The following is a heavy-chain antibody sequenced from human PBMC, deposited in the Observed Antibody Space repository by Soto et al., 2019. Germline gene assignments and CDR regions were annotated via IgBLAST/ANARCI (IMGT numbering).Heavy chain of an antibody. Sequence: QMRLVQSGPEVKKPGTSVKVSCKASGFTFTSSAMQWVRQARGQRLEWIGWIVVGSGNTNYAQKFQERVTITRDMSTSTAYMELSSLRSEDTAVYYCAAPRGYSYGYDAFDIWGQGTMVTVSS. CDR1: GFTFTSSA. CDR3: AAPRGYSYGYDAFDI. J-gene: IGHJ3*02. V-gene: IGHV1-58*02. CDR2: IVVGSGNT. D-gene: IGHD5-18*01.